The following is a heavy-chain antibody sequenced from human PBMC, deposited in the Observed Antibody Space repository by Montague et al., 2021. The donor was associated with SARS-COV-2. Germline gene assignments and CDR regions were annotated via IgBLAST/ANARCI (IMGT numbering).Heavy chain of an antibody. V-gene: IGHV2-5*08. D-gene: IGHD3-3*01. CDR1: GFSFSTSGMC. CDR2: IYWDGDQ. CDR3: ARRYDFYRAEAFDV. Sequence: PALVKPTQTLTLTCTFSGFSFSTSGMCVTWIRRPPGKALEWLALIYWDGDQRYSPSLKTRVTITKDTSRNRVVLTMTNLDPVDTATYYCARRYDFYRAEAFDVWGQGTMVTVSS. J-gene: IGHJ3*01.